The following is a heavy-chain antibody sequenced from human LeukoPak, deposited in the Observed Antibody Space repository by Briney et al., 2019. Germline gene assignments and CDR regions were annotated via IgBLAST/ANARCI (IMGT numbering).Heavy chain of an antibody. CDR2: ISGSGSNT. J-gene: IGHJ3*02. CDR1: GFAFPNYA. D-gene: IGHD3-10*01. V-gene: IGHV3-23*01. Sequence: GGSLRLSCAASGFAFPNYAMSWVRQAPGKGLEGVSAISGSGSNTYYADSVKGRFTISRDNSKNTLYLQMNSLRAEDTAVYSCAKDWWYYGSGSYVDAFDIWGQGTMVTVSS. CDR3: AKDWWYYGSGSYVDAFDI.